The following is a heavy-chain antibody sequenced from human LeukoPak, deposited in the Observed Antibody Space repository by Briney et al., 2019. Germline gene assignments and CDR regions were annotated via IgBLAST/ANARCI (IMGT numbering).Heavy chain of an antibody. CDR2: IYHSGST. Sequence: SETLSLTCAVSGGSISSSNWWSWVRQPPGKGLEWIGEIYHSGSTNYNPSLKSRVTISVDTSKNQFSLKLSSVTAADTAVYYCARDLAPPLAGFDPWGQGTLVTVSS. CDR3: ARDLAPPLAGFDP. V-gene: IGHV4-4*02. J-gene: IGHJ5*02. CDR1: GGSISSSNW.